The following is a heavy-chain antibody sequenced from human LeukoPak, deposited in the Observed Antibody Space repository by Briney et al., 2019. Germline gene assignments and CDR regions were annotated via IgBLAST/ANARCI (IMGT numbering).Heavy chain of an antibody. J-gene: IGHJ6*02. V-gene: IGHV3-23*01. CDR3: AKDLGPTVIRLDYGMDV. CDR2: ISASGDVT. CDR1: RFSFSTYP. D-gene: IGHD4-17*01. Sequence: GGSLRLSCEASRFSFSTYPMGWVRRAPGKGLEWVSGISASGDVTFHADPLKGRFTISRDNSKNTLYLQMNSLRAEDTAVYYCAKDLGPTVIRLDYGMDVWGQRTTVTVSS.